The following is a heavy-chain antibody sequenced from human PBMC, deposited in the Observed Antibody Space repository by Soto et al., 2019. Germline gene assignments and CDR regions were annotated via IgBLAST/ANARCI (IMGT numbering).Heavy chain of an antibody. Sequence: GGSLRLSCAASGFTFSSYAMSWVRQAPGKGLEWVSAISGSGGSTYYADSVKGRFTISRDNSKNTLYLQMNSLRAEDTAVYYCAKESGSSWYYYYGMDVWGQGTTVTVSS. CDR2: ISGSGGST. J-gene: IGHJ6*02. CDR1: GFTFSSYA. D-gene: IGHD6-13*01. V-gene: IGHV3-23*01. CDR3: AKESGSSWYYYYGMDV.